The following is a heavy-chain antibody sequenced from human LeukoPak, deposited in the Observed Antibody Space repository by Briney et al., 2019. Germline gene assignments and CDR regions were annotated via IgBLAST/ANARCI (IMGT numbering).Heavy chain of an antibody. Sequence: SETLSLTCTVSGGSISSYYWSWIRQPPGKGLEWIVYIYYSGSTNYNPSLKSRVTISVDTSKNQFSLKLSSVTAADTAVYYCARTLFSGWTQYYFDYWGQGTLVTVSS. CDR2: IYYSGST. V-gene: IGHV4-59*01. CDR3: ARTLFSGWTQYYFDY. D-gene: IGHD6-25*01. CDR1: GGSISSYY. J-gene: IGHJ4*02.